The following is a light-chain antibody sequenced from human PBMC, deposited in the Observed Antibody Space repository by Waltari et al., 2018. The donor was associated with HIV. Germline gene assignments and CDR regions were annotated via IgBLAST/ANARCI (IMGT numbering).Light chain of an antibody. J-gene: IGLJ1*01. CDR1: NSYKY. CDR2: EDT. CDR3: CSFTRTSGFAFYV. V-gene: IGLV2-23*02. Sequence: QSALTQPASVSGSPGQSITISCTGTNSYKYFFWYQHHPGKAPMLWIFEDTKRPSGVSYRFSGYKSGDRASLTISGLQADDEADYYCCSFTRTSGFAFYVFGPGTTVTVL.